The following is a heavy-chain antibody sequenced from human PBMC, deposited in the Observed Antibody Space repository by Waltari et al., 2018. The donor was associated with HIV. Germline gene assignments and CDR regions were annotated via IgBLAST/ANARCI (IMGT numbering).Heavy chain of an antibody. Sequence: QVQLVQSGAEVKKPGASVKVSCKASGYTFSGYAITWVRQAPGQGLGWMGWDSAYNGNRNYAQKFQGRVTMTTDKSTSTAYMELRSLRSDDTAVYYCARGGGVVVGAMFDYWGQGTLVTVSS. J-gene: IGHJ4*02. CDR3: ARGGGVVVGAMFDY. CDR2: DSAYNGNR. D-gene: IGHD1-26*01. V-gene: IGHV1-18*01. CDR1: GYTFSGYA.